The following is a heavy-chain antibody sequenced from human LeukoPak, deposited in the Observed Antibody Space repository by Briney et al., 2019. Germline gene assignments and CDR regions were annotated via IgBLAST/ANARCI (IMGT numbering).Heavy chain of an antibody. Sequence: GRSLRLSCAASGFTFSSYAMHWVRQAPGKGLEWVAVISYDGSNKYYADSVKGRFTISRDNSKNTLYLQMNSLRAEDTAVYYCAKHRGSYGDFIFLDFWGQGTLVTVSS. J-gene: IGHJ4*02. CDR1: GFTFSSYA. CDR3: AKHRGSYGDFIFLDF. D-gene: IGHD2-21*02. V-gene: IGHV3-30-3*02. CDR2: ISYDGSNK.